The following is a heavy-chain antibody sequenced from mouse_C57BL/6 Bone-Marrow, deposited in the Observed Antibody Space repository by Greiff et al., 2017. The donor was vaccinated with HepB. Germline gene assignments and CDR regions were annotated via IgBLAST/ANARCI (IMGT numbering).Heavy chain of an antibody. Sequence: EVKLQESGPGLVKPSQSLSLTCSVTGYSITSGYYWNWIRQFPGNKLEWMGYISYDGSNNYNPSLKNRLSITRDTSKNQFFLKLNSVTTEDTATYYCARDGWDGFDYWGQGTTLTVSS. CDR3: ARDGWDGFDY. CDR1: GYSITSGYY. D-gene: IGHD4-1*01. V-gene: IGHV3-6*01. CDR2: ISYDGSN. J-gene: IGHJ2*01.